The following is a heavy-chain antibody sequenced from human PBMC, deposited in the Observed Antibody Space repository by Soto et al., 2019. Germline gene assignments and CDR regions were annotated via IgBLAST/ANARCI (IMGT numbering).Heavy chain of an antibody. CDR3: ARTTAVPNTLRSRYFFDY. CDR2: IYYSGTT. D-gene: IGHD4-17*01. CDR1: GGSISSSSYY. Sequence: PSETLSLTCTVSGGSISSSSYYWGWIRQPPGKGLEWIGSIYYSGTTNYNPSLKSRVTISVDLSKNQFSLRLSSVTTADTALYYCARTTAVPNTLRSRYFFDYWGQGTLVTV. J-gene: IGHJ4*02. V-gene: IGHV4-39*07.